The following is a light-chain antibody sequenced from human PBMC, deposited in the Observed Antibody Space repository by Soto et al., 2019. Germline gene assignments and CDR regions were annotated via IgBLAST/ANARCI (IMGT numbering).Light chain of an antibody. CDR3: QQYNSYSWT. Sequence: DIQMTQSPSTLSASVGDRVTITFRASQSISSWLAWYQQTPGKAPKLLIYDASSLESGVPSRFSGSGSGTEFTLTIRRLQPDDFANYYCQQYNSYSWTFGQGTKVDIK. CDR2: DAS. J-gene: IGKJ1*01. CDR1: QSISSW. V-gene: IGKV1-5*01.